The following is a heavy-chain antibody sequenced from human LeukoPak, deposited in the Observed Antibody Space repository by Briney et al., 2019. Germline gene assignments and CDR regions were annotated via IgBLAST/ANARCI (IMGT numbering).Heavy chain of an antibody. Sequence: TLRLSCTTSGFSCGDYAMSWDRQAPGQGLEWRGLIRSKTYGGATEYAASLKGRFTISRADSKSIVYLQPNSPTIEHTAVYSCAREGNEFPPPSGDFWGQGTLVTVSS. J-gene: IGHJ4*02. D-gene: IGHD1-1*01. CDR1: GFSCGDYA. V-gene: IGHV3-49*04. CDR3: AREGNEFPPPSGDF. CDR2: IRSKTYGGAT.